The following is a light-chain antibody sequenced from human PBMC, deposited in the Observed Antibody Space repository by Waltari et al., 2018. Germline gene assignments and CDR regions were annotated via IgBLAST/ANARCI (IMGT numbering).Light chain of an antibody. CDR1: QSLLYNSNDKNY. CDR2: WAS. V-gene: IGKV4-1*01. CDR3: QQYYSRRT. Sequence: DIVMTQSPDSLALSLCEWVTMNRQPRQSLLYNSNDKNYLAWYQQKPGQPPKLRFYWASTRHSGVPDRFSGSGSETDFTLTISSLQAEDVAVYYCQQYYSRRTFGQGTRVEIK. J-gene: IGKJ1*01.